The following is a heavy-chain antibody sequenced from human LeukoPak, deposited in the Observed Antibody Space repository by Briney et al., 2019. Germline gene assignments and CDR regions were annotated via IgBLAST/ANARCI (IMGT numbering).Heavy chain of an antibody. J-gene: IGHJ4*02. Sequence: AGGSLRLSCAASGFTLSSYEMNWVRQAPGKGLEWVSGISGSGGSTYYADSVKGRFTISRDNSKNTLYLQMNSLRAEDTAVYYCAKNKYGCSSTSCYGLDYWGQGPLVTVSS. D-gene: IGHD2-2*01. CDR1: GFTLSSYE. V-gene: IGHV3-23*01. CDR2: ISGSGGST. CDR3: AKNKYGCSSTSCYGLDY.